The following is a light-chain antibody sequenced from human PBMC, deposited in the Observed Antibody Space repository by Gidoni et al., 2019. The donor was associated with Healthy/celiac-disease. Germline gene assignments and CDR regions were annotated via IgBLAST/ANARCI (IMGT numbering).Light chain of an antibody. CDR1: SSDVGGYNY. Sequence: QSALTQPASVSGSPGQSITISCTGTSSDVGGYNYVSWYQQHPGKAPKLMIYEVSNRPSGVPIRFSGSKSGNTASLTISGLQAEDEADYYCSSYTSSSTLVVFGGWTKLTVL. CDR3: SSYTSSSTLVV. V-gene: IGLV2-14*01. J-gene: IGLJ2*01. CDR2: EVS.